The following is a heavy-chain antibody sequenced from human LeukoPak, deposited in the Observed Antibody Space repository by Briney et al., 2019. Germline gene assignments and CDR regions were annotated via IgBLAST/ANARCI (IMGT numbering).Heavy chain of an antibody. CDR1: GGSISSSSYY. Sequence: PSETLSLTCTVSGGSISSSSYYWGWIRQPPGKGLEWIGTIYYSGSTYYNPSLKSRVTISADTSKKQFSVKLSSVTAADTAVYYCARGIYGDYGGYYFDYWGQGTLVTVSS. CDR2: IYYSGST. CDR3: ARGIYGDYGGYYFDY. D-gene: IGHD4-17*01. V-gene: IGHV4-39*01. J-gene: IGHJ4*02.